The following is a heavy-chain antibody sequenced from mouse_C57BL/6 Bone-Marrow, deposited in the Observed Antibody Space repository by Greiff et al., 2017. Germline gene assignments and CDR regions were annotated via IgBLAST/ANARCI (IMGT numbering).Heavy chain of an antibody. CDR3: AKSDGYLFAY. Sequence: VKVEESGPGLVQPSQSLSITCTVSGFSLTSYGVHWVRQSPGKGLEWLGVIWSGGSTDYNAAFISRLSISKDNSKSQVFFKMNSLQADDTAIYYCAKSDGYLFAYWGQGTLVTVSA. V-gene: IGHV2-2*01. J-gene: IGHJ3*01. CDR2: IWSGGST. D-gene: IGHD2-3*01. CDR1: GFSLTSYG.